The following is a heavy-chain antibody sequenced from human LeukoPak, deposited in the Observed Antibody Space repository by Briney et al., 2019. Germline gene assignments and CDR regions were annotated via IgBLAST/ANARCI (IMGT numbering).Heavy chain of an antibody. Sequence: SETLSLTCTVSGGSISSYYWSWIRQPPGKGLEWIGYIYYSGSTNYNPSLKSRVTISVDTSKNQFSLKLSSVTAADTAVYYCARVSDRETSFDYWGQGTLVTVSS. CDR3: ARVSDRETSFDY. J-gene: IGHJ4*02. V-gene: IGHV4-59*01. D-gene: IGHD1-26*01. CDR1: GGSISSYY. CDR2: IYYSGST.